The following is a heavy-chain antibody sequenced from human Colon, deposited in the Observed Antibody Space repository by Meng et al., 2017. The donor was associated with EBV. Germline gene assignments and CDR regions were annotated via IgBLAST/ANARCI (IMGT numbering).Heavy chain of an antibody. CDR3: ARGEPVPGHFLKS. J-gene: IGHJ5*02. Sequence: QVQLQQVGAGLLRPPETLSLTCSVSGGSLSGYYWSWIRQPPGKWLEWIGEINHSGNTNYNPSLKSRVTISIDTSKNQFSLKLSSVTDADTAVYFCARGEPVPGHFLKSWGQGTLVTVSS. CDR1: GGSLSGYY. V-gene: IGHV4-34*01. D-gene: IGHD6-19*01. CDR2: INHSGNT.